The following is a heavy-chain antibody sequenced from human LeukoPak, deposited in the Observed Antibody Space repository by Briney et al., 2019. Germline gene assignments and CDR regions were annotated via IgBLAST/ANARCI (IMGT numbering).Heavy chain of an antibody. J-gene: IGHJ4*02. Sequence: PGGSLRLSCAASGFTFSSYSMNWVRQAPGKGLEWVSSISSSSSYIYYADSVKGRFTISRDTSKNTLYLQIHSLGAEDTAVYYCARSRVVDRRGYFDFWGQGTLVTASS. D-gene: IGHD2-15*01. V-gene: IGHV3-21*04. CDR1: GFTFSSYS. CDR3: ARSRVVDRRGYFDF. CDR2: ISSSSSYI.